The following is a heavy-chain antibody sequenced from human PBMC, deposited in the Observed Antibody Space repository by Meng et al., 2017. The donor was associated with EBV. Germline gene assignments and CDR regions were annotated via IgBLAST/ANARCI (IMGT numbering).Heavy chain of an antibody. CDR1: GGSVNNESYY. Sequence: QVQLQESGPGLVKPSEXLSLTCTVSGGSVNNESYYWGWIRQPPGKGLEYIGYIYYTGSTNYNSSLKSRVTISLDKSKNQFSLKLTSLTAADTAIYYCARGDYTNYPRWFDPWGQGTLVNVSS. D-gene: IGHD4-11*01. J-gene: IGHJ5*02. CDR3: ARGDYTNYPRWFDP. CDR2: IYYTGST. V-gene: IGHV4-61*01.